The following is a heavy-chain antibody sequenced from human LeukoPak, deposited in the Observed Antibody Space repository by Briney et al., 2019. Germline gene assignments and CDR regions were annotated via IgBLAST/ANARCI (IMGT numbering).Heavy chain of an antibody. V-gene: IGHV3-23*01. J-gene: IGHJ4*02. CDR1: GLVFGKYA. D-gene: IGHD5-12*01. CDR2: ISDDSSFT. CDR3: AKGRCSGPGCDSFDY. Sequence: GGSLRLFCAASGLVFGKYAMAWVRQAPGKGLECVSIISDDSSFTYYLDSVKGRSTIFRDNSKNTLYLHMNSLKAEDTAVYYCAKGRCSGPGCDSFDYWGQGTLVTVSS.